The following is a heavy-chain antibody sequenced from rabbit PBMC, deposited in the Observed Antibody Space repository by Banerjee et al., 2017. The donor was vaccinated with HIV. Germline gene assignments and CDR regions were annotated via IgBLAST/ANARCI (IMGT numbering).Heavy chain of an antibody. V-gene: IGHV1S40*01. CDR2: IYTGSGNT. J-gene: IGHJ6*01. CDR3: ARGGAGSAYYGMDL. Sequence: QSLEESGGDLVKPGASLTLTCTASGFSFSSGYYMCWVRQAPGKGLEWIGCIYTGSGNTDYASWAKGRFTISKTSSTTVTLQMTSLTAADTATYFCARGGAGSAYYGMDLWGPGTLVTVS. D-gene: IGHD4-2*01. CDR1: GFSFSSGYY.